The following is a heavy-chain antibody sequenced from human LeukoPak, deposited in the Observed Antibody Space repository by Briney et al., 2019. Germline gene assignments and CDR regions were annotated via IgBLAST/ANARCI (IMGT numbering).Heavy chain of an antibody. Sequence: ASVKLSCTASGGTFSSYAISWVRQAPGQGLEWMGGIIPIFGTANYAQKFQGRVTITADEATSTAYMELSSLRSEGTAVYYCARELVVPAAIPYYYGMDVWGKGTTVTVSS. J-gene: IGHJ6*04. CDR2: IIPIFGTA. V-gene: IGHV1-69*13. D-gene: IGHD2-2*01. CDR3: ARELVVPAAIPYYYGMDV. CDR1: GGTFSSYA.